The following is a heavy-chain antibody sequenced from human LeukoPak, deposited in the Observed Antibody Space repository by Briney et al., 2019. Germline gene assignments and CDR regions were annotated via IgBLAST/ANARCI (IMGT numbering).Heavy chain of an antibody. V-gene: IGHV3-33*08. J-gene: IGHJ4*02. CDR2: IWYDGSNK. CDR1: GFTFSSYS. CDR3: ASNGEIAARVTLDY. Sequence: GGSLRLSCAASGFTFSSYSMNWVRQAPGKGLEWVAVIWYDGSNKYYADSVKGRFTISRDNSKNTLYLQMNSLRAEDTAVYYCASNGEIAARVTLDYWGQGTLVTVSS. D-gene: IGHD6-13*01.